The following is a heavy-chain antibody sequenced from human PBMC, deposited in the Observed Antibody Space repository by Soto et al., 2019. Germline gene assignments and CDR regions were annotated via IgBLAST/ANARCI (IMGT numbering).Heavy chain of an antibody. J-gene: IGHJ5*02. V-gene: IGHV4-59*12. D-gene: IGHD6-13*01. Sequence: SEMLSLTCTVSGGSISGYYWSWIRQPPGKGLEWIGYIYYSGSTKYNPSLKSRVTISVDTSNNQFSLKLSSVTAADTAVYYCARDQDKYSSNWYRTFDPWGQGTLVTVS. CDR3: ARDQDKYSSNWYRTFDP. CDR1: GGSISGYY. CDR2: IYYSGST.